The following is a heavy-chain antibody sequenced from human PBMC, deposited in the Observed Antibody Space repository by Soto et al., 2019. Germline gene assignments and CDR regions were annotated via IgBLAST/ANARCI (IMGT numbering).Heavy chain of an antibody. Sequence: QVQLVESGGGVVQPGRSLRLSCAASGFTFSSYGRHWVRQAPGKGLEWVAVIWYDGSNKYYADSVKGRFTISRDNSKDTLYLQMNSQRAEDTAVYYCARDQSVANRNWFDPWGQGTLVTVSS. V-gene: IGHV3-33*01. CDR2: IWYDGSNK. J-gene: IGHJ5*02. CDR3: ARDQSVANRNWFDP. CDR1: GFTFSSYG.